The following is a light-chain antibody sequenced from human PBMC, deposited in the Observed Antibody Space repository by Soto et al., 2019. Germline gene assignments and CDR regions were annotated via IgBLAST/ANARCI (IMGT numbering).Light chain of an antibody. CDR2: DAS. CDR3: QQYHNWPPIT. J-gene: IGKJ5*01. Sequence: EIVLTQSPATLSLSRGERATLSCRSSQSVGYRLAWYQQKPGQAPRLLIYDASNRATGIPARFSGSGSGTEFTLTISSLQSEDFAIYYCQQYHNWPPITFGQGTRLEI. CDR1: QSVGYR. V-gene: IGKV3D-15*01.